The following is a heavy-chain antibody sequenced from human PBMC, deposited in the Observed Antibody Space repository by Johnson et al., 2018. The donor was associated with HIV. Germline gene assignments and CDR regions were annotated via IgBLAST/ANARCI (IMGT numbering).Heavy chain of an antibody. J-gene: IGHJ3*01. CDR2: IWYDGSNK. Sequence: QVQLVESGGGLVQPGGSLRLSCAASGFTFSSYGMHWVRQAPGKGLEWVAVIWYDGSNKYYADSVKGRFTISRDNSKNTLYLQMNSLRAEDTAVYFCAKIAAATALKDAFDFWGRGTMVTVSS. CDR1: GFTFSSYG. D-gene: IGHD6-13*01. CDR3: AKIAAATALKDAFDF. V-gene: IGHV3-33*08.